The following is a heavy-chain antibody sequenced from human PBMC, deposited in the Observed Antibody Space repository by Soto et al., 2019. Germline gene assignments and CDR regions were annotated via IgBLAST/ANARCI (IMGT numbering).Heavy chain of an antibody. D-gene: IGHD3-9*01. CDR2: IYTTGSA. CDR1: GVSIKTYY. CDR3: ARDDYYDSNNWFDP. J-gene: IGHJ5*02. Sequence: SETLSLTCAVSGVSIKTYYWSWIRKPAGKGLEWIGRIYTTGSANHNPSLKSRVTMSVDTSKNQISLKLTSVTAADAGVYYCARDDYYDSNNWFDPWGQGIMVTVSS. V-gene: IGHV4-4*07.